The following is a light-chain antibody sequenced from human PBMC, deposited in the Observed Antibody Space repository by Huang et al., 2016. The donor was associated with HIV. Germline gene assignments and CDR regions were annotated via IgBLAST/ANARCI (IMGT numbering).Light chain of an antibody. J-gene: IGKJ4*01. V-gene: IGKV4-1*01. CDR3: QQYYHNPLT. Sequence: DIVMTQSPDSLTVSLGERATINCRSSQSLFFSSNQRSSLAWYQKKPGQPPKLVISWASARESGVPDRFSGSGSETHFTLTINSLQAEDVAVYYCQQYYHNPLTFGGGTKVEI. CDR2: WAS. CDR1: QSLFFSSNQRSS.